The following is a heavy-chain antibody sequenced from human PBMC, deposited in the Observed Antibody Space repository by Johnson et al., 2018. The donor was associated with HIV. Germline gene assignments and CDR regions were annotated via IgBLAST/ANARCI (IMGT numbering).Heavy chain of an antibody. CDR1: GFTFSSYA. J-gene: IGHJ3*02. CDR3: AKDNGARGYDFWNGFLPSAFDI. D-gene: IGHD3-3*01. V-gene: IGHV3-30*04. Sequence: VQLVESGGGVVQPGRSLRLSCAASGFTFSSYAMHWVRQAPGKGLEWVAVISYDGSNKYYADSVKGRFTISRDNAKNTLYMQMNSLRAEDTAVYYWAKDNGARGYDFWNGFLPSAFDIWGQGTMVTVSS. CDR2: ISYDGSNK.